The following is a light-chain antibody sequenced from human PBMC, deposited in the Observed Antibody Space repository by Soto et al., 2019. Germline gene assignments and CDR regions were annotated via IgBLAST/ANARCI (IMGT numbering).Light chain of an antibody. Sequence: QSVLTQPPSASRTPGQRVTISCSGSSSNIGTNTVNWYQQLPGTAPKLLIYSNNQRPSGVPDRISGSKSGTSASLAISGLQSEDEADYYCAAWDDSLNAYVFGTGTKLTVL. J-gene: IGLJ1*01. V-gene: IGLV1-44*01. CDR1: SSNIGTNT. CDR3: AAWDDSLNAYV. CDR2: SNN.